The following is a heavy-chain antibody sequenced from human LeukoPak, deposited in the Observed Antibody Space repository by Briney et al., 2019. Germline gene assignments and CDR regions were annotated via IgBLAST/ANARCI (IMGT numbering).Heavy chain of an antibody. CDR1: GFTFSSYA. V-gene: IGHV3-23*01. J-gene: IGHJ3*02. CDR2: ISGSGGST. CDR3: ATATYYDSSGYYSHAFDI. Sequence: AGGSLRLSCAASGFTFSSYAMSWVRQAPGKGLEWVSAISGSGGSTYYADSVKGRFTISRDNSKNTLYLQMNSLRAEDTAVYYCATATYYDSSGYYSHAFDIWGQGTMVTVSS. D-gene: IGHD3-22*01.